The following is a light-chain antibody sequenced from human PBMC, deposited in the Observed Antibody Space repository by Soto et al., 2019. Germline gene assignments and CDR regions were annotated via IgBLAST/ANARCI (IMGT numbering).Light chain of an antibody. CDR1: QSISGW. Sequence: DIEMTQSPSTLSASVGDSVTISCRASQSISGWLAWYQQKAGKAPNLLIHDASTLESGVPSRFSGSGSGTEFTLTISSLQPDDFATYYCQQYNNYPYTFRQGTKLEIK. J-gene: IGKJ2*01. V-gene: IGKV1-5*01. CDR3: QQYNNYPYT. CDR2: DAS.